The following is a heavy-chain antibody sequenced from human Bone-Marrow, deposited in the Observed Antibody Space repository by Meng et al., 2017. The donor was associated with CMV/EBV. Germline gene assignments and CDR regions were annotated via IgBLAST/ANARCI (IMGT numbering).Heavy chain of an antibody. Sequence: SETLSLTCTVSGGSISSYYWSWIRQPPGKGLEWIGYIYYSGSTNYNPSLKSRVTISVDTSKIQFTLKLSSVTAADTAVYYCARVPYSNYDYYYGMDVWGQGTTVTVSS. D-gene: IGHD4-11*01. J-gene: IGHJ6*02. CDR1: GGSISSYY. CDR2: IYYSGST. V-gene: IGHV4-59*01. CDR3: ARVPYSNYDYYYGMDV.